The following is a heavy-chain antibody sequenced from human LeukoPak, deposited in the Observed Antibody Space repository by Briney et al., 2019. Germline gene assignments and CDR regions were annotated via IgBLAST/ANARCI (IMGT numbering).Heavy chain of an antibody. CDR2: IYYSGST. CDR3: ARHAPFSSSSDDY. V-gene: IGHV4-39*01. J-gene: IGHJ4*02. Sequence: SETLSLTCTVSGGSISSSSYCWGWIRQPPGKGLEWIGSIYYSGSTYYNPSLKSRVTISVDTSKNQFSLKLSSVTAADTAVYYCARHAPFSSSSDDYWGQGTLVTVSS. CDR1: GGSISSSSYC. D-gene: IGHD6-6*01.